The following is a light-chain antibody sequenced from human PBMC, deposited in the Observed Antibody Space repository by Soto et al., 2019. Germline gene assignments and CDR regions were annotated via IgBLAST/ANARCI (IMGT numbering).Light chain of an antibody. CDR2: DAS. Sequence: DIHRTQNQSSLSAAVGDGVTITCRASQGIRSWLAWYQQKPGKAPKLLIYDASNLETGVPSRFSGSGSGTDFTFTISSLQPEDIATYYCPLYDNLPLPFGEGTKVDIK. CDR3: PLYDNLPLP. J-gene: IGKJ4*01. V-gene: IGKV1-33*01. CDR1: QGIRSW.